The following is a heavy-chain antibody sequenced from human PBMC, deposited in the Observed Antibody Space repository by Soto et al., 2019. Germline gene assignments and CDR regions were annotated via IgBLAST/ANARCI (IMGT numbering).Heavy chain of an antibody. Sequence: SETLSLTCTVSGGSISSDDYYWSWIRQAPGKGREWIGYIYYTGSTYYNPSLKSRVTISVDTSKNQFSLKLISVTEADKPLYYCAGVPISGRPYHDMGLRGQGNKV. CDR2: IYYTGST. V-gene: IGHV4-30-4*02. CDR3: AGVPISGRPYHDMGL. D-gene: IGHD2-15*01. CDR1: GGSISSDDYY. J-gene: IGHJ6*02.